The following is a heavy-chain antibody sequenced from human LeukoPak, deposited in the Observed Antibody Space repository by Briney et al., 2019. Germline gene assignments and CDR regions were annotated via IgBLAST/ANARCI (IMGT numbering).Heavy chain of an antibody. V-gene: IGHV3-7*03. D-gene: IGHD3-22*01. CDR1: GFTFSNYW. Sequence: AGGSLRLSCEVSGFTFSNYWMSWVRQAPGKGLEWVANIKEDGSEKNYVDSVKGRFTISRDNAKNSLYLQMNSLRAEDTALYYCARDVGWDYYDSSGFFDYWGQGTLVTVSS. J-gene: IGHJ4*02. CDR2: IKEDGSEK. CDR3: ARDVGWDYYDSSGFFDY.